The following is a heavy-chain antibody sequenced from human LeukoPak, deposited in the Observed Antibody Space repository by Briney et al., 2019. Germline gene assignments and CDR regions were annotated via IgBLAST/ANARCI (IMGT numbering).Heavy chain of an antibody. CDR3: ARHGTISSESYFDY. Sequence: PSQTLSLTCTVSGGSISSGNYYWSWIRQHPGKGLEWIGYIYHSGSSYYNPSLKSRVTGFVDTSKNQVSLRLSSVTAADTAVYYCARHGTISSESYFDYWGQGALVTVSS. V-gene: IGHV4-30-4*08. CDR1: GGSISSGNYY. J-gene: IGHJ4*02. D-gene: IGHD1-14*01. CDR2: IYHSGSS.